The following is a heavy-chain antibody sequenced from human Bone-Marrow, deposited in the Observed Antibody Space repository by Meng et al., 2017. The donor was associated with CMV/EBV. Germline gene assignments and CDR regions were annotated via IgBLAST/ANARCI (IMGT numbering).Heavy chain of an antibody. CDR3: ARRSNHDF. V-gene: IGHV1-69*05. D-gene: IGHD1-14*01. J-gene: IGHJ4*02. CDR2: IIPILNTP. Sequence: SVKVSCKASGVTFSSYAISWVRQAPGQGLEWMGGIIPILNTPHYAQKFQGRVTITTDESTSTAYMELSRLRSDDTAVHYCARRSNHDFWGQGTLVTVSS. CDR1: GVTFSSYA.